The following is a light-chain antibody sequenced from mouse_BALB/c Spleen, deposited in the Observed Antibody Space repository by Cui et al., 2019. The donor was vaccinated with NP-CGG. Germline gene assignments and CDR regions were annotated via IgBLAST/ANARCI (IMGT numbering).Light chain of an antibody. Sequence: AVVTQASAPTTSPGETVTLTCRSSTGAVTTSNYANWVQEKPDHLFTGLIGGTNNRAPGVPARFSGSLIGDKAALTITGAQTKDEAIYFCALWYSNHWVFGGGTKLTVL. V-gene: IGLV1*01. CDR3: ALWYSNHWV. CDR1: TGAVTTSNY. CDR2: GTN. J-gene: IGLJ1*01.